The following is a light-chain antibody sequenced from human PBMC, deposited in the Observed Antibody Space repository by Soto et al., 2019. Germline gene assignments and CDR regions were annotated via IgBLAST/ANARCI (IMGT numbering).Light chain of an antibody. Sequence: EIVMTQSPATLSVSPGERATLSCRASQSVSSNLAWYQQKPGQAPRLLIYGASTRATGIPARFSGSGSGTEFTLTISSLQSEDFAVYYCQQYGSSPPAFGQGTRL. J-gene: IGKJ5*01. V-gene: IGKV3-15*01. CDR3: QQYGSSPPA. CDR1: QSVSSN. CDR2: GAS.